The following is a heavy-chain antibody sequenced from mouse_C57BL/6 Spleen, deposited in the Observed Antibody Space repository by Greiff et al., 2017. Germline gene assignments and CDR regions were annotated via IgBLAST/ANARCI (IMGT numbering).Heavy chain of an antibody. D-gene: IGHD2-5*01. CDR1: GYSFTGYY. V-gene: IGHV1-42*01. CDR3: GRGDYSNSWYFDV. J-gene: IGHJ1*03. CDR2: INPSTGGT. Sequence: VQLQQSGPELVKPGASVKISCKATGYSFTGYYMNWVKQSPEKSLEWIGEINPSTGGTTYNQKFKAKTTLTVDKSTSTAYMQLKSLTSEDAAVYYCGRGDYSNSWYFDVWGTGTTVTVSA.